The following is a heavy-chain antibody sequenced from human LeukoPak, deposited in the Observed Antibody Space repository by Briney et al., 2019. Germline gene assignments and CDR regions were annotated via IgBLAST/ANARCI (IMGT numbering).Heavy chain of an antibody. D-gene: IGHD3-3*01. J-gene: IGHJ5*02. CDR2: IYYSGST. V-gene: IGHV4-39*07. CDR1: GGSISSSSYY. Sequence: SETLSLTCTVSGGSISSSSYYWGWIRQPPGKGLEWIGSIYYSGSTYYNPSLKSRVTISVDTSKNQFSLKLSSVTAADTAVYYCARDAIDDFWSGYSPFDPWGQGTLVTVSS. CDR3: ARDAIDDFWSGYSPFDP.